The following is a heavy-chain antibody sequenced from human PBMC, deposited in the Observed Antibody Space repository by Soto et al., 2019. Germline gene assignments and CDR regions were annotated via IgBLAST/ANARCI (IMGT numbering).Heavy chain of an antibody. CDR3: ARFGYTGCWGDY. D-gene: IGHD6-19*01. Sequence: QVQLQASGPGLVKPSQTLSLTCSVSCGSNNPGCYSWSWIRRHPGKRLEWIGYIYYSGRTYSNPSLHSCVTISVATAKKHFSFKLSSVTAADTAVYYCARFGYTGCWGDYLGQGILVTVSS. J-gene: IGHJ4*02. CDR1: CGSNNPGCYS. V-gene: IGHV4-31*03. CDR2: IYYSGRT.